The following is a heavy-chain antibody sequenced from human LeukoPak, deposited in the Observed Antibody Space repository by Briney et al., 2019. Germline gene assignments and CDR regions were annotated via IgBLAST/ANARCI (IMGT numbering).Heavy chain of an antibody. J-gene: IGHJ4*02. CDR3: AKDRGARNDILTGRPRALMDFDY. CDR2: IRYDGSTK. Sequence: HPGGSLRLSCAASGFTFSSFGMHWVRQAPGKGLEWVAFIRYDGSTKHYADSVKGRFTFSRDNSKNTLYLQMNSLRGEATGVYYFAKDRGARNDILTGRPRALMDFDYWGQGTLVTVSS. D-gene: IGHD3-9*01. V-gene: IGHV3-30*02. CDR1: GFTFSSFG.